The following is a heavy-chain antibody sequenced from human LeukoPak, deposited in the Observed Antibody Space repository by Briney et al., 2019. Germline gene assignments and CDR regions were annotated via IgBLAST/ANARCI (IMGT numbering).Heavy chain of an antibody. D-gene: IGHD6-13*01. V-gene: IGHV3-48*02. CDR1: GFTFSSYS. Sequence: GGSLRLSCAASGFTFSSYSMNWVRQAPGKRLEWVSYISSRSSTIYYADSVKGRFTISRDNAKNSLYLQMNSLRDEDTAVYYCARGRSRRLSGWQQLGGGIIDYWGQGTLVTVSA. CDR3: ARGRSRRLSGWQQLGGGIIDY. CDR2: ISSRSSTI. J-gene: IGHJ4*02.